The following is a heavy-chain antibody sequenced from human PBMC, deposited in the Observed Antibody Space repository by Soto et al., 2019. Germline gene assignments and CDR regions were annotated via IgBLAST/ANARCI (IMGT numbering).Heavy chain of an antibody. Sequence: PSETLSLTCAVYGGSFSGYYWSWIRQPPGKGLEWIGEINHSGSTNYNPSLKSRVTISVDTSKNQFSLKLSSVTAADTAVYYCANLGYCSSTSCYGVDYWGQGTLVTVSS. J-gene: IGHJ4*02. V-gene: IGHV4-34*01. D-gene: IGHD2-2*01. CDR3: ANLGYCSSTSCYGVDY. CDR2: INHSGST. CDR1: GGSFSGYY.